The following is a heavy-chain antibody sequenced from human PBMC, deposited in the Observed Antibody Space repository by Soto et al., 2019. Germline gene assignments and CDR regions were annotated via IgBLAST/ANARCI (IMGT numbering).Heavy chain of an antibody. V-gene: IGHV4-39*01. CDR2: IYYSGST. D-gene: IGHD3-22*01. J-gene: IGHJ4*02. Sequence: PDTKSLTYTVADGYISSISYYLSWLKQPPGKGLEWIGSIYYSGSTYYNPSLKSRVTISVDTSKNQFSLKLSSVTAADTAVYYCERPYTYYDSSGYFDYWGQGTLVTVSS. CDR3: ERPYTYYDSSGYFDY. CDR1: DGYISSISYY.